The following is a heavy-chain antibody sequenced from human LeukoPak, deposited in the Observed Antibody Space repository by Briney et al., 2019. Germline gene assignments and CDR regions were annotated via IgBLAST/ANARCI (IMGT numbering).Heavy chain of an antibody. CDR1: GGSFSGYY. Sequence: SETLSLTCAVYGGSFSGYYWSWIRQPPGKGLEWIGEVNHSGSTNYNPSLKSRVTISVDTSKNQFSLKLSSVTAADTAVYYCARTQSIYYVSGSPGLIDYWGQGTLVTVSS. D-gene: IGHD3-10*01. J-gene: IGHJ4*02. CDR3: ARTQSIYYVSGSPGLIDY. CDR2: VNHSGST. V-gene: IGHV4-34*01.